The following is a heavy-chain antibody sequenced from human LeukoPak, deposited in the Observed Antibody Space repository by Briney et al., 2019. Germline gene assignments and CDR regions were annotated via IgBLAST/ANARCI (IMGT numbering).Heavy chain of an antibody. V-gene: IGHV4-59*06. Sequence: SETLSLTCTVSGGSISTYYWTWIRQPPGKGLEWIGHIYYSGSTYYNPSLKSRVTISVDTSKNQFSLKLSSVTAADTAVYYCARSRSGYYGDVDYWGQGTLVTVSS. CDR1: GGSISTYY. CDR3: ARSRSGYYGDVDY. D-gene: IGHD3-3*01. J-gene: IGHJ4*02. CDR2: IYYSGST.